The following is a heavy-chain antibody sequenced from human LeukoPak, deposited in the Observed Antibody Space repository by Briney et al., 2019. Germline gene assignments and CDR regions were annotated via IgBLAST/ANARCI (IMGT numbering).Heavy chain of an antibody. CDR3: ARTVVVISGGFDY. CDR2: IYTSGST. CDR1: GGSISSGSYY. V-gene: IGHV4-61*02. J-gene: IGHJ4*02. D-gene: IGHD3-22*01. Sequence: SETLSLTCTVSGGSISSGSYYWSWIRQPAGKGLEWIGRIYTSGSTNYNPSLKSRVTISVDTSKNQFSLKLSSVTAADTAVYYCARTVVVISGGFDYWGQGTLVTVPS.